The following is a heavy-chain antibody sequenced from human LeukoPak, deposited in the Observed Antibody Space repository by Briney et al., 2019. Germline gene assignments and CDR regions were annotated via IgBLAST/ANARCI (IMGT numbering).Heavy chain of an antibody. CDR2: VHANGDRT. CDR1: GFTFSSYA. V-gene: IGHV3-23*01. Sequence: GGSLRLSCAASGFTFSSYAMNWVRQAPGKGLEWVSSVHANGDRTWYSDSVKGRFTISRDNSKNALYLQMDGLRAEDTAVYYCAKPRSSSGEFDYWGQGTLVTVSS. J-gene: IGHJ4*02. CDR3: AKPRSSSGEFDY. D-gene: IGHD2-15*01.